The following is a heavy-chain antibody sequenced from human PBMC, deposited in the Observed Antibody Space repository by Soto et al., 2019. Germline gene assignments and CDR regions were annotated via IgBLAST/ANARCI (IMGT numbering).Heavy chain of an antibody. CDR2: IKQDGSEK. V-gene: IGHV3-7*01. J-gene: IGHJ3*02. Sequence: HPGGSLRLSCAASGFTFSSYWMSWVRQAPGKGLEWVANIKQDGSEKYYVDSVKGRFTISRDNAKNSLYLQMNSLRAEDTAVYYCASQRDLQAFDIWGQGTMVTVSS. D-gene: IGHD4-4*01. CDR3: ASQRDLQAFDI. CDR1: GFTFSSYW.